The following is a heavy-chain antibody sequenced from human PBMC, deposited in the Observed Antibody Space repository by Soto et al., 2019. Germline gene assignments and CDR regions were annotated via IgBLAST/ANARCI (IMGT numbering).Heavy chain of an antibody. Sequence: GASVKVSCKASGGTFSSYTISWVRQAPGQGLEWMGRIIPILGIANYAQKFQGRVTITADKSTSTAYMELSSLRSEDTAVYYCARAYDSSGHYPTNYFDYWGQGTLVTVSS. J-gene: IGHJ4*02. D-gene: IGHD3-22*01. CDR1: GGTFSSYT. V-gene: IGHV1-69*02. CDR2: IIPILGIA. CDR3: ARAYDSSGHYPTNYFDY.